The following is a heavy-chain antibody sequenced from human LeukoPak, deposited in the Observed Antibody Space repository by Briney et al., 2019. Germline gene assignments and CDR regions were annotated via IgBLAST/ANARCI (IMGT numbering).Heavy chain of an antibody. J-gene: IGHJ4*02. V-gene: IGHV3-7*01. CDR2: IKQDGSEK. CDR3: AREGSYYDSSGYYSSFDY. D-gene: IGHD3-22*01. Sequence: GGSLRLSCAASEFTFSSYWMSWVRQAPGKGLEWVANIKQDGSEKYYVDSVKGRFTISRDNAKNSLYLQMNSLRAEDTAVYYCAREGSYYDSSGYYSSFDYWGQGTLVTVSS. CDR1: EFTFSSYW.